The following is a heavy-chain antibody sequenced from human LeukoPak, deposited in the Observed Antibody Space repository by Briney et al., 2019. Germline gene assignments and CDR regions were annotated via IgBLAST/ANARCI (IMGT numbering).Heavy chain of an antibody. Sequence: SETLSLTCSVSGGSISSSNWWSWVRQPPGKGLEWIGEIYHSGSTNYNPSLKSRVTISVDKSKNQFSLKLSSVTAADTAVYYCAKVSGSYFLDYWGQGTLVTVSS. D-gene: IGHD1-26*01. V-gene: IGHV4-4*02. CDR1: GGSISSSNW. CDR2: IYHSGST. CDR3: AKVSGSYFLDY. J-gene: IGHJ4*02.